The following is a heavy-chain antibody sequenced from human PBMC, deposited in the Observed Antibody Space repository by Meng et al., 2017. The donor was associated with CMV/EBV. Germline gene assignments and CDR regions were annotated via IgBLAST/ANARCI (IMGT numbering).Heavy chain of an antibody. CDR2: FNHSGST. V-gene: IGHV4-34*01. Sequence: GSLRLSCAVYGGSFSGYYWSWNRQLPGKGLEWIGEFNHSGSTNYNPSLKSRVTISVDTSKNQFSLKLSSVTAADTAVYYCARVVPAAIGGRGGPFDYWGQGTLVTVSS. CDR3: ARVVPAAIGGRGGPFDY. D-gene: IGHD2-2*02. J-gene: IGHJ4*02. CDR1: GGSFSGYY.